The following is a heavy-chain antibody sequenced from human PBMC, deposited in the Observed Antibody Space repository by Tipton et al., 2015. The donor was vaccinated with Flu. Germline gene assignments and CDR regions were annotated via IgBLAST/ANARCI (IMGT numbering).Heavy chain of an antibody. J-gene: IGHJ4*02. CDR3: ARGDCGGDCHSVDY. CDR2: ISYDGSNK. V-gene: IGHV3-30-3*01. Sequence: AVSGFTFSTYAMYWVRQAPGKGLEWVAIISYDGSNKYYADSVKGRFTISRDNSKNTLYLQMNSLIPQDTAVYYCARGDCGGDCHSVDYWGQGTLVTVSS. CDR1: GFTFSTYA. D-gene: IGHD2-21*02.